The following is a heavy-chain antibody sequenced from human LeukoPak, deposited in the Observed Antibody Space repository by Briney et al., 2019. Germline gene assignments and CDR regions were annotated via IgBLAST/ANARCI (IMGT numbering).Heavy chain of an antibody. CDR2: IYSSGST. V-gene: IGHV4-4*07. Sequence: SETLSLTCTVSGGSISNFYWSWIRQPAGKTLEWIGRIYSSGSTNYNPSLKSRVTMSLDTSKNQFSPKLSSVTAADTAVYFCARETTGAGTARPFDYWGQGTPVTVSS. CDR1: GGSISNFY. D-gene: IGHD6-13*01. CDR3: ARETTGAGTARPFDY. J-gene: IGHJ4*02.